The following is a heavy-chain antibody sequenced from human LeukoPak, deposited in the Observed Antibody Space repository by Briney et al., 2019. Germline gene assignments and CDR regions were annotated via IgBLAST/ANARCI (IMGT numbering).Heavy chain of an antibody. CDR1: GGSISSTSYY. CDR2: IYYSGST. V-gene: IGHV4-39*01. CDR3: ARGNYDYVWGGIDY. D-gene: IGHD3-16*01. J-gene: IGHJ4*02. Sequence: PSETLSLTCTVSGGSISSTSYYWGWIRQPPGKGLEYIGSIYYSGSTYYNPSLKSRVTISVDTSKNQFSLKLSSVTAADTAVYYCARGNYDYVWGGIDYWGQGTLVTVSS.